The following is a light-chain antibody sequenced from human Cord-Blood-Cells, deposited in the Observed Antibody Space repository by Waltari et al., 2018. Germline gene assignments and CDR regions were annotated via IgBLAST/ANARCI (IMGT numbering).Light chain of an antibody. J-gene: IGLJ3*02. CDR1: SSNIGAGYD. CDR2: GKS. CDR3: QSYDSSLSGSV. Sequence: QSVLTQPPSVSGAPGQRVTISCTGSSSNIGAGYDVHWYQQLPGTAPKLLIYGKSSRPSGVPGRFSGSKSGTSASLAITGLQAEDEADYYCQSYDSSLSGSVFGGGTKLTVL. V-gene: IGLV1-40*01.